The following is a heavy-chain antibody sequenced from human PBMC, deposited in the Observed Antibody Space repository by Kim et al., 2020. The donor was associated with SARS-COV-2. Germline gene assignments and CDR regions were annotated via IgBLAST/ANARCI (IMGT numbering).Heavy chain of an antibody. D-gene: IGHD5-12*01. Sequence: SETLSLTCAVYGGSFSGYYWSWIRQPPGKGLEWIGEINHSGSTNYNPSLKSRVTISVDTSKNQFSLKLSSVTAADTAVYYCARQGYSGYTRRRYFDYWGQGTLVTVSS. J-gene: IGHJ4*02. CDR1: GGSFSGYY. V-gene: IGHV4-34*01. CDR3: ARQGYSGYTRRRYFDY. CDR2: INHSGST.